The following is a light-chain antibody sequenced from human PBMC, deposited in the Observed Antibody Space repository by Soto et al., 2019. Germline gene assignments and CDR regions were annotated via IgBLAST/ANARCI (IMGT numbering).Light chain of an antibody. CDR1: QSVLYSSNNKNY. Sequence: DIVMTQSTDSLALSLCESSSINCKSSQSVLYSSNNKNYLAWYQQKPGQPPKLLIYWASTRESGVPDRFSGSGSGTDFTLTISSLQAEDVAVYYCQQYYSTPLTFGGGTKVDI. V-gene: IGKV4-1*01. J-gene: IGKJ4*01. CDR3: QQYYSTPLT. CDR2: WAS.